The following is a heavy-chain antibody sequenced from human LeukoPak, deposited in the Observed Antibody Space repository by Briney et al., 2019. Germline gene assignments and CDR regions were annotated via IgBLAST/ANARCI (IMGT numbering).Heavy chain of an antibody. V-gene: IGHV3-23*01. Sequence: AGGSLRLSCAASGFTFSSYAISWVRQAPGKGLEWVSAISGSGGSTYYADSVKGRFTISRDNSKNTLYLQMNSLRAEDTAVYYCAKIPPVGAAGPFRWGWFDPWGQGTLVTVSS. D-gene: IGHD6-13*01. J-gene: IGHJ5*02. CDR3: AKIPPVGAAGPFRWGWFDP. CDR1: GFTFSSYA. CDR2: ISGSGGST.